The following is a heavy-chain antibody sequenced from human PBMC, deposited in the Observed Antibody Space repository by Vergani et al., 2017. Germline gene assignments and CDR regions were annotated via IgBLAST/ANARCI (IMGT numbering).Heavy chain of an antibody. J-gene: IGHJ6*02. Sequence: QVQLQESGPGLVRPSQTLSLTCPVSGGSISSGSYYWSWFRQPAGKGLEWIGRFYTSRGTCHKPSLKSRVTISVDTSKNLFPLQLSSVTAADTAVYYCARDPLHSTTWPFLLLDMDVWGQGTTVTVSS. D-gene: IGHD6-13*01. CDR2: FYTSRGT. CDR3: ARDPLHSTTWPFLLLDMDV. V-gene: IGHV4-61*02. CDR1: GGSISSGSYY.